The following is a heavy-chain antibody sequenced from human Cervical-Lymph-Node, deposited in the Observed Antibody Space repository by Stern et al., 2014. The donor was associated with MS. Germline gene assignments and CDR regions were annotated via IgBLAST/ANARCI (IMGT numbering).Heavy chain of an antibody. CDR2: VVPLYGTS. CDR1: GGTFTQYA. V-gene: IGHV1-69*18. CDR3: AAFAFSF. J-gene: IGHJ4*02. D-gene: IGHD2/OR15-2a*01. Sequence: VQLEESGAEVKKPGSSVKVSCKASGGTFTQYAFSWVRQAPGQGLEWMGMVVPLYGTSNYTQDFQGRVTITADESTSTAYMELTSLRSEDTAVYYCAAFAFSFWGQGTVVTVSS.